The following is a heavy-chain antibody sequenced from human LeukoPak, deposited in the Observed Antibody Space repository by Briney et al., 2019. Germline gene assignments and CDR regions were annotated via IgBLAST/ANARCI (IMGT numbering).Heavy chain of an antibody. CDR3: ARDGKLGAFDI. J-gene: IGHJ3*02. D-gene: IGHD3-10*01. V-gene: IGHV3-9*01. CDR1: GFTFDDYA. CDR2: ISWNSGSI. Sequence: GGSLRLSCAASGFTFDDYAMHWVRQAPGKGLEWVSGISWNSGSIGYADSVKGRFTISRDNAKNSLYLQMNSLRAEDTAVYYCARDGKLGAFDIWGQGTMVTVSS.